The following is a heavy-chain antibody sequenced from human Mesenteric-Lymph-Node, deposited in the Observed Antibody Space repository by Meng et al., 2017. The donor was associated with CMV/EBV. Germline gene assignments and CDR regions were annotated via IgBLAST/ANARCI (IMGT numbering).Heavy chain of an antibody. V-gene: IGHV4-39*01. CDR2: IFHSGST. CDR3: ARHMVNPGFDS. D-gene: IGHD4/OR15-4a*01. Sequence: VSGGSISGIDNYYWGWVRQPPGKGLEWIGSIFHSGSTYYNPSLKSRVTISVDTSKNQFSLKVGSVAAADTAVYYCARHMVNPGFDSWGQGTLVTVSS. J-gene: IGHJ4*02. CDR1: GGSISGIDNYY.